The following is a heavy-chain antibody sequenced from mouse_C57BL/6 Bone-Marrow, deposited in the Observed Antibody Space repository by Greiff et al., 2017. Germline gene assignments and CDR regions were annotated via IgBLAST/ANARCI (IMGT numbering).Heavy chain of an antibody. Sequence: VMLVESGPGLVAPSQSLSITCTVSGFSLTRYAISRVRQPPGKGLEWLGVIWTGGGTNSNSPLKSRLSISKDNSKSRVFLKMNSLQTDDTARYYCARGPGDYWGQGTSVTVSS. CDR1: GFSLTRYA. CDR2: IWTGGGT. V-gene: IGHV2-9-1*01. J-gene: IGHJ4*01. CDR3: ARGPGDY.